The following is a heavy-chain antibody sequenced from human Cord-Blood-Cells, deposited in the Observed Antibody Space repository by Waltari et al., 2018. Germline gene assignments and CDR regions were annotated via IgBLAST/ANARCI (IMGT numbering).Heavy chain of an antibody. D-gene: IGHD2-15*01. CDR1: GGSFSGYY. V-gene: IGHV4-34*01. CDR3: ARHDPLGYCSGGSCHYFDY. J-gene: IGHJ4*02. CDR2: INQGGST. Sequence: QVQLQKWGAGLLKPSETLSLTCAVYGGSFSGYYWSWIRQPPGKGLEWIGEINQGGSTNYNPSLKSRVTISVDTSKNQFSLKLSSVTAADTAVYYCARHDPLGYCSGGSCHYFDYWGQGTLVTVSS.